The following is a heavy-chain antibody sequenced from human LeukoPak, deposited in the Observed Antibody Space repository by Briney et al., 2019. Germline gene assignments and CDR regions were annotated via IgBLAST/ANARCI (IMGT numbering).Heavy chain of an antibody. CDR2: IYYSGST. CDR3: ARRDPRWYCIDY. CDR1: GVSISSSSYY. Sequence: PSETLSLTCTVSGVSISSSSYYWGWIRQPPGKGLEWIGSIYYSGSTYYNPSLKSRVTISVDTSKNQFSLKLSSVTAADTAVYYCARRDPRWYCIDYWGQGTLVTVSS. J-gene: IGHJ4*02. V-gene: IGHV4-39*07. D-gene: IGHD6-13*01.